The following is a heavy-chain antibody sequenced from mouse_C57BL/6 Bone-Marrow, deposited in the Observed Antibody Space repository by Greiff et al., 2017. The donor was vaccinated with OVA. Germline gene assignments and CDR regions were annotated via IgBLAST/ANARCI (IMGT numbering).Heavy chain of an antibody. CDR1: GFTFSDFY. CDR3: ARDTAGVFAY. V-gene: IGHV7-1*01. D-gene: IGHD3-1*01. Sequence: EVKLMESGGGLVQSGRSLRLSCATSGFTFSDFYMEWVRQAPGKGLEWIAASRNKANDYTTEYSASVKGRFIVSRDTSQSILYLQMNALRAEDTAIYYCARDTAGVFAYWGQGTLVTVSA. CDR2: SRNKANDYTT. J-gene: IGHJ3*01.